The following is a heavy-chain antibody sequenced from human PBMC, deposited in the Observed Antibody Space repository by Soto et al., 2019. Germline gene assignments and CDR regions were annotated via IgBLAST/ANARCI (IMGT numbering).Heavy chain of an antibody. Sequence: SETLSLTCAVYGGSFSGYYWSWIRQPPGKGLEWIGEINHSGSTNYNPSLKSRVTISVDTSKNQFSLKLSSVTAADTAVYYCARKVDDILTGYYTNNWFDPWGQGTLV. CDR1: GGSFSGYY. V-gene: IGHV4-34*01. CDR2: INHSGST. D-gene: IGHD3-9*01. J-gene: IGHJ5*02. CDR3: ARKVDDILTGYYTNNWFDP.